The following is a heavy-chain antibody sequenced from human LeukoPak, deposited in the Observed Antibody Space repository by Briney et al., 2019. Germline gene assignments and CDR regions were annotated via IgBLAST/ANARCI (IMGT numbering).Heavy chain of an antibody. J-gene: IGHJ4*02. V-gene: IGHV3-30*03. CDR3: ARENERAGLCLDY. D-gene: IGHD3/OR15-3a*01. CDR1: GFTFSSYG. CDR2: ISYDGSNK. Sequence: GGSLRLSCAASGFTFSSYGMHWVRQAPGKGLEWVAVISYDGSNKYYAGSVKGRFTISRDNSKNTLYLQMNNLRVEDTAVYYCARENERAGLCLDYWGQGALVTVSS.